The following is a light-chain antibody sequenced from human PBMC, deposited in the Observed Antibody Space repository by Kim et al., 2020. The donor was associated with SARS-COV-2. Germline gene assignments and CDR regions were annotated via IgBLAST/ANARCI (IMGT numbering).Light chain of an antibody. CDR1: SLRSYF. Sequence: SSALTQDPAVSVALGQTVRITCQGDSLRSYFATWYQQKPGPAPLLVIYDNNNRPSGIPSRFSGSYSGNTTSLTLTGAQAGDEAVYYCNSRESGINHVIFG. CDR2: DNN. V-gene: IGLV3-19*01. J-gene: IGLJ2*01. CDR3: NSRESGINHVI.